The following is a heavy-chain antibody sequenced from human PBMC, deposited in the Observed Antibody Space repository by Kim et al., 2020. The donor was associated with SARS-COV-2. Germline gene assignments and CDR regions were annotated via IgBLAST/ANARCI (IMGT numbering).Heavy chain of an antibody. Sequence: ASVKVSCKASGYTFIGQYMHWVRQAPGQGLEWMGRMNPSSGGTNFAQKFQGRVTMTRDTSIRTAYMELTSLTSDDTAVYFCATYTKGYLADTFDIWGQGTMVTVSS. V-gene: IGHV1-2*06. CDR1: GYTFIGQY. CDR2: MNPSSGGT. CDR3: ATYTKGYLADTFDI. J-gene: IGHJ3*02. D-gene: IGHD2-8*01.